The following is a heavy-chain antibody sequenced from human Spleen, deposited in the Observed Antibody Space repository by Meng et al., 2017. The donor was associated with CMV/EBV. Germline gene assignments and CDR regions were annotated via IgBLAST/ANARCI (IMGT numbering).Heavy chain of an antibody. CDR1: GYTFTSYG. D-gene: IGHD3-3*01. Sequence: ASVKVSCKASGYTFTSYGISWVRQAPGQGLEWMGWISAYNGNTNYAQKLQGRVTMTTDTSTSTACMELRSLRSDDTAVYYCARDNGEDFWSGYSIYYYYYGMDVWGQGTTVTVSS. CDR3: ARDNGEDFWSGYSIYYYYYGMDV. CDR2: ISAYNGNT. V-gene: IGHV1-18*01. J-gene: IGHJ6*02.